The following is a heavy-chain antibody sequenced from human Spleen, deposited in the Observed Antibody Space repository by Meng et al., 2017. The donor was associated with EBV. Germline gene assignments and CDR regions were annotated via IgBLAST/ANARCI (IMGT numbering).Heavy chain of an antibody. D-gene: IGHD6-6*01. J-gene: IGHJ4*02. CDR1: GFSLSTRGVG. CDR2: IYWDDDK. Sequence: QIPLKESGPPLVKPTQTLTLTCTFSGFSLSTRGVGVGWIRQPPGKALEWLAVIYWDDDKRYSPSLKSRLTITKDTSKNQVVLTMTNMDPVDAATYYCAHIIAARPFDYWGQGTLVTVSS. CDR3: AHIIAARPFDY. V-gene: IGHV2-5*02.